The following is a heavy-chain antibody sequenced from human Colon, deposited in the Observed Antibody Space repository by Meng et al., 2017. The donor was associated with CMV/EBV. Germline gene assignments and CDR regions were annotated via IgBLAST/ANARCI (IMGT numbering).Heavy chain of an antibody. CDR1: GFTFNNAW. CDR2: INEDGGEI. D-gene: IGHD3-3*01. CDR3: ARITTFGTGLHGMDV. Sequence: GESLKISCAASGFTFNNAWMRWVRQAPGKGLEWVANINEDGGEIYYVDSLKGRFTISRDNAKNSLYLQMNSLRAEDSAVYYCARITTFGTGLHGMDVWGQGTTVTVSS. J-gene: IGHJ6*02. V-gene: IGHV3-7*01.